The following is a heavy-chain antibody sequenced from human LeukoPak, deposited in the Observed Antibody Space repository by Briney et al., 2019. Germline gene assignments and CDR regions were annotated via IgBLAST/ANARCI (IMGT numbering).Heavy chain of an antibody. V-gene: IGHV3-21*01. CDR1: GFTFSSYS. D-gene: IGHD6-6*01. J-gene: IGHJ6*03. CDR3: ARDYGSSYFYYYMDV. CDR2: ISSSSSYI. Sequence: PGGSLRLSCAASGFTFSSYSMNWVRQAPGKGLEWVSSISSSSSYIYYADSVKGRFTISRDNAKNSLYLQMNSLRAEDTAVYYCARDYGSSYFYYYMDVWGKGTTVTVSS.